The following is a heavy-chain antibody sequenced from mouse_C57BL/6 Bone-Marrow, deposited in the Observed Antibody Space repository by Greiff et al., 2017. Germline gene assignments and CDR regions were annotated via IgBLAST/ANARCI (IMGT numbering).Heavy chain of an antibody. CDR3: ARLLMITTGLYFDY. J-gene: IGHJ2*01. V-gene: IGHV5-12*01. D-gene: IGHD2-4*01. Sequence: EVKLVESGGGLVQPGGSLKLSCAASGFTFSDYYMYWVRQTPEKRLEWVAYISNGGGSTYSPDTVKGRFTISRDNAKNTLYLQMSRLKSEDTAMYYCARLLMITTGLYFDYWGQGTTLTVSS. CDR2: ISNGGGST. CDR1: GFTFSDYY.